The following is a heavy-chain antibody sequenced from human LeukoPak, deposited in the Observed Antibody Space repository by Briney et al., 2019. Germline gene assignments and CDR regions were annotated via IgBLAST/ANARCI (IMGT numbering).Heavy chain of an antibody. D-gene: IGHD1-7*01. V-gene: IGHV4-39*07. CDR1: GGSISSSSYY. Sequence: SETLSLTCTVSGGSISSSSYYWGWIRQPPGKGLEWIGSIYYSGSTYYNPSPKSRVTISVDTSKNQFSLKLSSVTAADTAVYYCAAYYNWNYEGLFDQKDYWGQGTLVTVSS. CDR3: AAYYNWNYEGLFDQKDY. J-gene: IGHJ4*02. CDR2: IYYSGST.